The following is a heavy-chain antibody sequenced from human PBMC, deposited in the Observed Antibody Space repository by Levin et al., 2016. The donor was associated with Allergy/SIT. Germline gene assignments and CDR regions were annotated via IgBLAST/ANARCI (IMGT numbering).Heavy chain of an antibody. CDR2: IYTSGST. V-gene: IGHV4-61*02. J-gene: IGHJ6*02. D-gene: IGHD6-6*01. Sequence: RQAPGKGLEWIGRIYTSGSTNYNPSLKSRVTISVDTSKNQFSLKLSSVTAADTAVYYCARDISSSSGWAYYYYGMDVWGQGTTVTVSS. CDR3: ARDISSSSGWAYYYYGMDV.